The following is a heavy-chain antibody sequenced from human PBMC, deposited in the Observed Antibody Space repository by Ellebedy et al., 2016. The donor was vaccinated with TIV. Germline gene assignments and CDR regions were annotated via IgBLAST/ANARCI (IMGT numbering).Heavy chain of an antibody. D-gene: IGHD5-24*01. CDR2: ITDDGGST. V-gene: IGHV3-64*01. CDR1: GFTFSKYA. CDR3: ARRGRGGYDF. Sequence: PGGSLRLSCAASGFTFSKYAMHWVRQAPGKGLEYVSAITDDGGSTFYANSVKGRFTISRDNYKKTLYLQMGSLRAEDMAVYYCARRGRGGYDFWGQGTLVAVSS. J-gene: IGHJ4*02.